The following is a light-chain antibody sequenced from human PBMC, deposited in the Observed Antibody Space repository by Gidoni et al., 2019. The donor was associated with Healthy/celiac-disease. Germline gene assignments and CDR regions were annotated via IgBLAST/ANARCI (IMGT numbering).Light chain of an antibody. CDR1: QSVLYSSNNKYY. Sequence: ERATINCKSSQSVLYSSNNKYYLAWYQQKPGQPPKLLIYWASTRESGVPDRFSGSGSGTDFTLTISSLQAEDVAVYYCQQYYSTPFTFGPGTKVDIK. V-gene: IGKV4-1*01. J-gene: IGKJ3*01. CDR2: WAS. CDR3: QQYYSTPFT.